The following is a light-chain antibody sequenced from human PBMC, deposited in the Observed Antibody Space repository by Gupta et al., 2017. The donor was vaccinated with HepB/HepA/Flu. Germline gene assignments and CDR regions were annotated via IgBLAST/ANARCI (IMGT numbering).Light chain of an antibody. CDR1: QSINSW. CDR3: QQYIAYPLT. J-gene: IGKJ4*01. V-gene: IGKV1-5*03. CDR2: KAS. Sequence: DSDLTHCRCTLCEFGGDRVTITCRASQSINSWLAWYQQKPGKAPQLLIYKASSLQSGVPSRFSGSGSGTEFTLTISSLQPADFATYYCQQYIAYPLTFGGGTKVEIK.